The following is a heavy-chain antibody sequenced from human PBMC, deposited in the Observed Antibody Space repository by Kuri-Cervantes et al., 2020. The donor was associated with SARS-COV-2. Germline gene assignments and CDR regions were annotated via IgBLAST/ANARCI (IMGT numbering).Heavy chain of an antibody. J-gene: IGHJ6*03. Sequence: GGSLRLSCKASGYTFTGYYMHWVRQAPGQGLEWMGWINPNSGGTNYAQKFQGRVTMTRDTSISTAYMELSRLRSDDTAVYYCARIIAAAEHYYYYYYMDVWGKGTTVTVSS. D-gene: IGHD6-13*01. CDR3: ARIIAAAEHYYYYYYMDV. CDR1: GYTFTGYY. CDR2: INPNSGGT. V-gene: IGHV1-2*02.